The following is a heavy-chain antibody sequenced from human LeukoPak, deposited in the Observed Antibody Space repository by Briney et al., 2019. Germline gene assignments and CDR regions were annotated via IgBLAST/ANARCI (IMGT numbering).Heavy chain of an antibody. Sequence: GGSLRLSCAASGFTVSSSYMSWVRQAPGKGLEWVSVIYSGGDTHYAGSVKGRFTISRDNSVNTLYLQMNTLRTEDTAVYYCARAFVTAAGFFDTWGQGTLVTVSS. V-gene: IGHV3-66*02. CDR3: ARAFVTAAGFFDT. CDR2: IYSGGDT. J-gene: IGHJ4*02. D-gene: IGHD6-13*01. CDR1: GFTVSSSY.